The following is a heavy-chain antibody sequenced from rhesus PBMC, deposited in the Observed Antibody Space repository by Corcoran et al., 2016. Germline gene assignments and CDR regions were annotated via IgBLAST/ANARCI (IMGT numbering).Heavy chain of an antibody. V-gene: IGHV4-106*01. CDR1: RASSSDAYS. J-gene: IGHJ4*01. CDR3: VGTSNFFDY. D-gene: IGHD3-9*01. Sequence: QVQLQESGPGLVKPSETLSLTCAVSRASSSDAYSSTRLRHSPGTGLEWIGNVYGRGGGTNDNPSLKKRVTISIDTSKNHFSLRLSSVTAADTAVYYCVGTSNFFDYWGQGVLVTVSS. CDR2: VYGRGGGT.